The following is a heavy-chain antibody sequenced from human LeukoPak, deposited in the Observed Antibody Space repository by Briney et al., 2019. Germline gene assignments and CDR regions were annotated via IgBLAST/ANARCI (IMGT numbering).Heavy chain of an antibody. J-gene: IGHJ4*02. Sequence: SVKVSCKASGGTFSSYAISWVRQAPGQGLEWMGRIIPIFGTANYAQKFQGRVTITTDESTSTAYMELSSLRSEDTAVYYCARGLPYYDILTGYYTFDYWGQGTLVTVSS. CDR2: IIPIFGTA. CDR1: GGTFSSYA. D-gene: IGHD3-9*01. CDR3: ARGLPYYDILTGYYTFDY. V-gene: IGHV1-69*05.